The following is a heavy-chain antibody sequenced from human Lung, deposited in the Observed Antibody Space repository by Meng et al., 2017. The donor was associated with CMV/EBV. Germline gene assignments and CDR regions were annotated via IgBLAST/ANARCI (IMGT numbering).Heavy chain of an antibody. CDR2: ISYRGNT. CDR3: ARVMITFGGVIDHFDY. D-gene: IGHD3-16*02. J-gene: IGHJ4*02. CDR1: GSVRSGSYS. V-gene: IGHV4-61*01. Sequence: GSVRSGSYSLSWIRPPPRNGLEWIGYISYRGNTHYTPSLKSRVPISVDTSKNQFSLKLSSVTAADTAVYYCARVMITFGGVIDHFDYWGQGTLVTVSS.